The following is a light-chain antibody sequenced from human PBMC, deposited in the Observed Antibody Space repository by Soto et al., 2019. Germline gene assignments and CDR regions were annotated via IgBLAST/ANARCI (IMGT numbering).Light chain of an antibody. Sequence: EIVLTQTPGTVSLSPGEGATLSCRASQDVDNNFLAWYQQRPGQAPRLLIYASSRRATGIPDRFSGSGSGTDFTLTISRVGPEDIAVYFCHQYYSSITFGGGTKVEVK. CDR2: ASS. CDR1: QDVDNNF. CDR3: HQYYSSIT. V-gene: IGKV3-20*01. J-gene: IGKJ4*01.